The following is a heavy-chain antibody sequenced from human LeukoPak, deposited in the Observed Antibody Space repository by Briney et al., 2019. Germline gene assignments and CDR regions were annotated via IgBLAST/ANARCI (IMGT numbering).Heavy chain of an antibody. V-gene: IGHV3-74*01. J-gene: IGHJ6*02. CDR3: ASDSPYYGMDV. CDR2: INSDGSAT. CDR1: GFPFSSYW. Sequence: GGSLRLSCVVSGFPFSSYWMHWVRQAPGKGLLWVSRINSDGSATIYADSVRGRFTISRDNAKNTLYLQMSGLRVDDTAVYHCASDSPYYGMDVWGQGTTVTVSS.